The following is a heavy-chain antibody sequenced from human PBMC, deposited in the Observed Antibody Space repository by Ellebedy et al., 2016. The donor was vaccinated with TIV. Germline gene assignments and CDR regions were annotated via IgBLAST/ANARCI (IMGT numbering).Heavy chain of an antibody. V-gene: IGHV4-34*01. CDR2: INHSGST. Sequence: SETLSLTCAVYGGSFVGYYWNWIRQPPGKGREWIGEINHSGSTNYNPSLKSRVTLSVDTSKNHFSLKLSSVTAADTAVYYCARGPTNHYDSSGYSGPFDYWGQGTLVTVSS. J-gene: IGHJ4*02. CDR3: ARGPTNHYDSSGYSGPFDY. CDR1: GGSFVGYY. D-gene: IGHD3-22*01.